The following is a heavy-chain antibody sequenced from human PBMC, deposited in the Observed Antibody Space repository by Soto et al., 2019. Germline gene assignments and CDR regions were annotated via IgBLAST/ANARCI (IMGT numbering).Heavy chain of an antibody. CDR2: ISSSGYTI. CDR1: GFTFSDSY. D-gene: IGHD5-12*01. Sequence: QVQLVESGGGVVTPGGSLRLSCGDSGFTFSDSYMSWIRQVPGKGLEWVSYISSSGYTIYYADSVKGRFTVSRDNAKNSLYLQMNSLRAEDTAIYYCARDKYSAYDYARAFFDSWGQGTLVTVSS. V-gene: IGHV3-11*01. J-gene: IGHJ4*02. CDR3: ARDKYSAYDYARAFFDS.